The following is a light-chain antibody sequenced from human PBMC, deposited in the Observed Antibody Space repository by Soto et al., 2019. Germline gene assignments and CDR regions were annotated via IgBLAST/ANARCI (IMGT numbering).Light chain of an antibody. CDR3: SSYTSSSTRV. J-gene: IGLJ1*01. CDR2: DVS. CDR1: SSDVGGYNY. Sequence: SALTQPASVSGSPGQSITISCTGTSSDVGGYNYVSWYQQHPGKAPKLMIYDVSNRPSGVSNRFSGSKSGNTASLPISGLQAEYEADYYCSSYTSSSTRVFGTGTKLTVL. V-gene: IGLV2-14*01.